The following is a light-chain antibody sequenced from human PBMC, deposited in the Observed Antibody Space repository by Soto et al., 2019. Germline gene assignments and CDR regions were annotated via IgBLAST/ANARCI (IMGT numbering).Light chain of an antibody. J-gene: IGLJ1*01. CDR1: SSDIGAYSY. CDR3: ISYTSTSTLV. CDR2: EVN. Sequence: ALTQPASVSGSPGQSITISCTGTSSDIGAYSYASWYQQHPGKAPKLMIYEVNNRPSGISDRFSGSKSGNTASLTISGLQAEDEADYYCISYTSTSTLVFGTGTKVTVL. V-gene: IGLV2-14*01.